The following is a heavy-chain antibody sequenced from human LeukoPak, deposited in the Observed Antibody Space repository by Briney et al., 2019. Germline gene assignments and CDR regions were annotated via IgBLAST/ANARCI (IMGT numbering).Heavy chain of an antibody. Sequence: PGGSLRLSCAASGFTFSSYWMSWVRQAPGKGLEWVANIKQDGSEKYYVDSVKGRFTISRDNAKNSLYLQMNSLRAEDTAVYYCARRIGLYYYDSSGQQGRRGFDYWGQGTLVTVSS. CDR3: ARRIGLYYYDSSGQQGRRGFDY. D-gene: IGHD3-22*01. J-gene: IGHJ4*02. CDR2: IKQDGSEK. V-gene: IGHV3-7*01. CDR1: GFTFSSYW.